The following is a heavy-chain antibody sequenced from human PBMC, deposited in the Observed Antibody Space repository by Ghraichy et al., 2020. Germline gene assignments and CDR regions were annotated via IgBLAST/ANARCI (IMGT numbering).Heavy chain of an antibody. V-gene: IGHV3-7*01. CDR2: INQDGSEN. CDR1: GFTFSNYW. CDR3: ARARGNFWSGLYTDVYYFHHGMDV. J-gene: IGHJ6*02. Sequence: GGSLRLSCAASGFTFSNYWMSWVRQAPGKGLEWVANINQDGSENSYVDSVKGRFTISRDNAKNSLYLQTNSLRAEDTAVYYCARARGNFWSGLYTDVYYFHHGMDVWGQGTTVTVSS. D-gene: IGHD3-3*01.